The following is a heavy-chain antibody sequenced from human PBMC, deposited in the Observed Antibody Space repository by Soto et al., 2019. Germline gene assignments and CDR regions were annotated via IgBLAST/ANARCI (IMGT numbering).Heavy chain of an antibody. V-gene: IGHV1-69*06. J-gene: IGHJ6*02. Sequence: PVKVSCKASGGTFSSYAISWVRQAPGQGLEWMGGIIPIFGTANYAQKFQGRVTITADKSTSTAYMELSSLRSEDTAVYYCARMDAYSSSRDLYYYYYGMDVWGQGTKVTVSS. CDR1: GGTFSSYA. CDR2: IIPIFGTA. D-gene: IGHD6-6*01. CDR3: ARMDAYSSSRDLYYYYYGMDV.